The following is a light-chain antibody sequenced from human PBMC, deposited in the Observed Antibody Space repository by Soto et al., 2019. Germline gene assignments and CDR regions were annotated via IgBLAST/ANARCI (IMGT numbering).Light chain of an antibody. Sequence: VLTQSPATLSLSPGERATLSCRASQSVGGYLAWYQQRPGQAPRLLIYDVSNRATGIPARFSGNRSVTDFTLTISSVEPEDFAAYYSQERGNWHGTFGQGTNVAIK. CDR1: QSVGGY. V-gene: IGKV3-11*01. CDR2: DVS. J-gene: IGKJ2*01. CDR3: QERGNWHGT.